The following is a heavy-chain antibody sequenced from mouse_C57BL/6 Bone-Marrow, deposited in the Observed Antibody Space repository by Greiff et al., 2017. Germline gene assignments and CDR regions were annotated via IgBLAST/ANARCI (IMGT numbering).Heavy chain of an antibody. Sequence: VQLQQPGAELVMPGASVKLSCTASGYTFTSYWMHWVKQRPGQGLEWIGEIDPSDSYTNYNHKFKGKSTLTVDKSSSTAYMQLSSLTSEDSAVYYCARSNYYGSSLRYWYFDVWGTGTTVTVSS. D-gene: IGHD1-1*01. V-gene: IGHV1-69*01. CDR2: IDPSDSYT. CDR1: GYTFTSYW. J-gene: IGHJ1*03. CDR3: ARSNYYGSSLRYWYFDV.